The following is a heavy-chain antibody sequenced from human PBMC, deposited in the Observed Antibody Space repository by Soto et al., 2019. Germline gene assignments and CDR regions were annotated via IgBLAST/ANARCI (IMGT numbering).Heavy chain of an antibody. Sequence: SETLSLTCTVSGGSMISYYWSWIRQPPGKGLEWIGYIYYSGSTNYNPSLKSRVTISVDTSKNQFSLKLSSVTAADTAVYYCARGHYDFWSGYYTPGYWGQGTLVTVS. CDR3: ARGHYDFWSGYYTPGY. CDR2: IYYSGST. V-gene: IGHV4-59*01. D-gene: IGHD3-3*01. J-gene: IGHJ4*02. CDR1: GGSMISYY.